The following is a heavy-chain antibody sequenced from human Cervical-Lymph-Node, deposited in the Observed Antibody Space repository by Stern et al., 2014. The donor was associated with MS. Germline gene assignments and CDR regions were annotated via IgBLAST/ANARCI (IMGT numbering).Heavy chain of an antibody. Sequence: EVQLVESGAEVKKPGESLKISCKGSGYSFNTYWIAWVRQMPGKGLEWMGILYPGDSDPRYSPSFQGQVTISADKSIDTAYLQWSSLKASDTAMYYCARFSRFTSSSRLTYSYYGMDVWGQGTTVTVSS. CDR1: GYSFNTYW. CDR2: LYPGDSDP. CDR3: ARFSRFTSSSRLTYSYYGMDV. D-gene: IGHD6-6*01. J-gene: IGHJ6*02. V-gene: IGHV5-51*01.